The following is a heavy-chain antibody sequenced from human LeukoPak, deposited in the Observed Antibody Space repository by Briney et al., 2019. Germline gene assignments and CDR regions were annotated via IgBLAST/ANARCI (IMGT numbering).Heavy chain of an antibody. Sequence: SETLSLTCAVSGGSISSSNWWNWVRQPPGKGLEWIGQIYHSGSTNYNPSLKTRVTISVDKSKSQFSLNLTSVTAADTAVYYCARVLGRGYSYGYNAFDIWGQGTMVTAS. D-gene: IGHD5-18*01. CDR3: ARVLGRGYSYGYNAFDI. CDR2: IYHSGST. J-gene: IGHJ3*02. V-gene: IGHV4-4*02. CDR1: GGSISSSNW.